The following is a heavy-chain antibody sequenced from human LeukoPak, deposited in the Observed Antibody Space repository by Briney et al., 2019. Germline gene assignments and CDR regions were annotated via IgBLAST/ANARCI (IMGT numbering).Heavy chain of an antibody. D-gene: IGHD4/OR15-4a*01. J-gene: IGHJ4*02. V-gene: IGHV3-53*01. CDR2: IYSDNT. CDR1: GFTASSNS. CDR3: ARRAGAYSHPYDY. Sequence: GGSLRLSCTVSGFTASSNSMSWVRQAPGKGLEWVSFIYSDNTHYSDSVKGRFTISRDNSKNTLYPQMNSLRAEDTAVYYCARRAGAYSHPYDYWGQGTLVTVSS.